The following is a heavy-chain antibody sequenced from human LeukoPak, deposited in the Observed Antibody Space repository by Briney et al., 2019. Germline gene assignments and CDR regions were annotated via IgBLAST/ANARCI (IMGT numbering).Heavy chain of an antibody. CDR3: AREETYYDILAGYSASPFDY. V-gene: IGHV4-39*07. Sequence: SETLSLTCTVSGGSISSSSYYWGWLRQPPGKGLEWIGSIYYSGSTYYNPSLKSRVTISVDTSKNQFSLKLSSVTAADTAVYYCAREETYYDILAGYSASPFDYWGQGTLVTVSS. CDR2: IYYSGST. J-gene: IGHJ4*02. CDR1: GGSISSSSYY. D-gene: IGHD3-9*01.